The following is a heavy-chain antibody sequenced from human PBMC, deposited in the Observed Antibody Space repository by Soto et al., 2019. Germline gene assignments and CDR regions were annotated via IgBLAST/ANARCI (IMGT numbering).Heavy chain of an antibody. D-gene: IGHD1-26*01. CDR2: IYFDGITT. Sequence: PGGSLRLSCRASGLTFNTHWMHWVRQAPGKGLVWVSRIYFDGITTNYADSVKGRLTVSRDNAKNTVYLHVNALRDEDTAVYYCARGGAMGVDYWGQGTLVTVSS. J-gene: IGHJ4*02. CDR3: ARGGAMGVDY. V-gene: IGHV3-74*01. CDR1: GLTFNTHW.